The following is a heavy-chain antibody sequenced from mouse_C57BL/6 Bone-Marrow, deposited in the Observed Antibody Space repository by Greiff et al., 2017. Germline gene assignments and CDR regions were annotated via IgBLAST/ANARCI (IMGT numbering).Heavy chain of an antibody. CDR3: ARYDVSFDY. V-gene: IGHV5-4*01. CDR2: ISDGGSYT. Sequence: VHLVESGGGLVKPGGSLKLSCAASGFTFSSYAMSWVRQTPEKRLEWVATISDGGSYTYYPDNVKGRFTISRDNAKNNLYLQMSHLKSEDTAMYYCARYDVSFDYWGQGTTLTVSS. J-gene: IGHJ2*01. CDR1: GFTFSSYA. D-gene: IGHD2-3*01.